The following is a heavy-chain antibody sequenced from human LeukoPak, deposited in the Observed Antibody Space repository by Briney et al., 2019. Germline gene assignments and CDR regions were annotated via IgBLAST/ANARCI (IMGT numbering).Heavy chain of an antibody. D-gene: IGHD2-15*01. CDR2: ISYDGSNK. V-gene: IGHV3-30*03. Sequence: GGSLRLSCAASGFTFSSYGMHWVRQAPGKGLEWVAVISYDGSNKYYADSVKGRFTISRDNSKNTLYLQMNSLRAEDTAVYYCARDDSAFYYYGMDVWGQGTTVTVSS. CDR1: GFTFSSYG. CDR3: ARDDSAFYYYGMDV. J-gene: IGHJ6*02.